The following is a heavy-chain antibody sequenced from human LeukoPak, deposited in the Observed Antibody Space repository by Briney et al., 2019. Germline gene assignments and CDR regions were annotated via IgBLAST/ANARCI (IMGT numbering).Heavy chain of an antibody. Sequence: ASVKVSCKASGYVFTTYGLSWVRQAPGQRLEWMGWISTDNGNTNYAQEFQGRVTMTRDTSISTAYMELSRLRSDGTAVYYCARFSAALDYWGQGTLVTVSS. CDR1: GYVFTTYG. V-gene: IGHV1-18*01. D-gene: IGHD6-13*01. CDR2: ISTDNGNT. J-gene: IGHJ4*02. CDR3: ARFSAALDY.